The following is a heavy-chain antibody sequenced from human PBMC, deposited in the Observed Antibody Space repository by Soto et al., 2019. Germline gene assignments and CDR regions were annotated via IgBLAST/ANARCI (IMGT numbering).Heavy chain of an antibody. CDR1: GFTFSSYA. Sequence: QVQLVESGGGVVQPGRSLRLSCAASGFTFSSYAMHWVRQAPGKGLEWVAVISYDGSNKYYADSVKGRFTISRDNSKNTLYLQMNSLRAEDTAVYYCARADTAMVLAFDYWGQGTLVTVSS. CDR3: ARADTAMVLAFDY. V-gene: IGHV3-30-3*01. D-gene: IGHD5-18*01. J-gene: IGHJ4*02. CDR2: ISYDGSNK.